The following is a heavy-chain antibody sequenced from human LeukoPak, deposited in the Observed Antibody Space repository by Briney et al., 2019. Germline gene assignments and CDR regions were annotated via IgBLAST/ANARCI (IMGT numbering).Heavy chain of an antibody. Sequence: PSETLSLTCTVSGGSISSYYWSWIRQPPGKGLEWIGYIYYSGSTYYNPSLKSRVTISVDTSKNQFSLKLSSVTAADTAVYYCARDETAAAGTYPTGWFDPWGQGTLVTVSS. J-gene: IGHJ5*02. D-gene: IGHD6-13*01. CDR1: GGSISSYY. CDR3: ARDETAAAGTYPTGWFDP. V-gene: IGHV4-59*01. CDR2: IYYSGST.